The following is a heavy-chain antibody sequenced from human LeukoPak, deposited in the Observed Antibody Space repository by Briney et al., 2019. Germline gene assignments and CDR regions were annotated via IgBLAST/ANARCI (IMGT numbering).Heavy chain of an antibody. V-gene: IGHV4-38-2*01. Sequence: SETLSLTCVVSGDSITNGYYWGWIRQPPGKGLQWIGSIYYSGSTYYNPSLKSRVTISVDTSKNQLSLRLNSVTAADTAVYSCARPGATATDGFDIWGQGTLVTVSS. D-gene: IGHD2-2*01. CDR1: GDSITNGYY. CDR2: IYYSGST. CDR3: ARPGATATDGFDI. J-gene: IGHJ3*02.